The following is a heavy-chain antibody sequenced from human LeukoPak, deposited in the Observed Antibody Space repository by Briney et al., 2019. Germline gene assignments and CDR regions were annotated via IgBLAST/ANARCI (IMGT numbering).Heavy chain of an antibody. CDR3: VRGYSSGYRLDY. CDR1: GLTFSSYW. Sequence: GGSLRLSCAASGLTFSSYWMHWVRQDPVKGLLWVSRINGDGSSTDYADSEKGRFTISRDNAKNTVYLQMNTLRAEDTAVYYCVRGYSSGYRLDYWGQGTLVTVSS. V-gene: IGHV3-74*01. J-gene: IGHJ4*02. CDR2: INGDGSST. D-gene: IGHD3-22*01.